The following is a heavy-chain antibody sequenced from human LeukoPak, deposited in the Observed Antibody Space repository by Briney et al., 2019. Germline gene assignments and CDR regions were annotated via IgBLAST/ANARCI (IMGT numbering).Heavy chain of an antibody. CDR1: GGSISSSSYY. D-gene: IGHD6-6*01. CDR2: IYYSGST. Sequence: SETLSLTCTVSGGSISSSSYYWGWIRQPPGKGLEWIGSIYYSGSTYYNPSLKSRVTISVDTSKNQFSLKLSSVTAADTAVYYCARGGSSSSPVDYWGQGTLVTVSS. CDR3: ARGGSSSSPVDY. J-gene: IGHJ4*02. V-gene: IGHV4-39*07.